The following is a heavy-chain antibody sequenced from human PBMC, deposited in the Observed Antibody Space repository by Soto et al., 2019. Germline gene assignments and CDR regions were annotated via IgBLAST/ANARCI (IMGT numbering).Heavy chain of an antibody. CDR2: IISIFGTA. V-gene: IGHV1-69*01. J-gene: IGHJ4*02. CDR1: GGTFSSYA. Sequence: QVQLVQSGAEVKKPGSSVKVSCKASGGTFSSYAISWVRQAPGQGLEWMGGIISIFGTANYAQKFQGRVTITADESTSTAYMELSSLRSEDTAVYYCAGGRDYYDSSGYAQIFDYWGQGTLVTVSS. CDR3: AGGRDYYDSSGYAQIFDY. D-gene: IGHD3-22*01.